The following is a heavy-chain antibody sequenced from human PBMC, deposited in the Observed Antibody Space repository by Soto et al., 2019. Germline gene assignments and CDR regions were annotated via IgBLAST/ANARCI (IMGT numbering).Heavy chain of an antibody. Sequence: EVQLLESGGGSVQPGGSLRLSCAASGFTFSSYAMHWVRRHPAKGLEWVSSIRGSGGTAYYADSVKGRFSISRDSLVNTLYLQMNSLRAEDTAVYYCAKGRGQNWNFDSWGQGTLVTVSP. CDR1: GFTFSSYA. V-gene: IGHV3-23*01. D-gene: IGHD1-1*01. J-gene: IGHJ5*01. CDR3: AKGRGQNWNFDS. CDR2: IRGSGGTA.